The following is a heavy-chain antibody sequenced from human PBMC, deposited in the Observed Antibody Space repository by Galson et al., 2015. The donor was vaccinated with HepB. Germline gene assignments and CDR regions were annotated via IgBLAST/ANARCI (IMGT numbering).Heavy chain of an antibody. Sequence: SLRLSCAASGFTVSSNYMSWVRQAPGKGLEWVSVFYSGGSTYYADSVKGRFTISRDNSKNTLYLQMNSLRAEDTAVYYCARVSTLTFDIWGQGTMVTVSS. D-gene: IGHD5/OR15-5a*01. CDR2: FYSGGST. J-gene: IGHJ3*02. CDR3: ARVSTLTFDI. V-gene: IGHV3-53*01. CDR1: GFTVSSNY.